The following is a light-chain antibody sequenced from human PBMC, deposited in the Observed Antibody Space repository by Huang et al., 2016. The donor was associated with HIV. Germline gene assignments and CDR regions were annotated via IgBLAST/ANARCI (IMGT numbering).Light chain of an antibody. CDR1: QSLLHSHGYHY. CDR3: MQALQTPRT. Sequence: IVITQSPLSLPVTPGEPASISCRSSQSLLHSHGYHYCDWYRQKPGQAPQRLISLASIRASGVPDRFSGSGSVTDCTLKISRVEAEDVGIYFCMQALQTPRTFGQGTRLEIK. V-gene: IGKV2-28*01. CDR2: LAS. J-gene: IGKJ5*01.